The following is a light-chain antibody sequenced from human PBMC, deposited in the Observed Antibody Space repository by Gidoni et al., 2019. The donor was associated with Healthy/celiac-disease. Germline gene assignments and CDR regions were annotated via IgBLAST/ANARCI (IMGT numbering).Light chain of an antibody. CDR3: QQYGSSPWT. J-gene: IGKJ1*01. CDR2: GAS. CDR1: QSVIISY. Sequence: EIVLTQSPGPLSLSPGERATFTCRASQSVIISYLAWYQQKPGQAPRLLIYGASSRSTGIPDRCSGSESWTDYTLTVRRLKREDCSVYYCQQYGSSPWTFGQGTKVEIK. V-gene: IGKV3-20*01.